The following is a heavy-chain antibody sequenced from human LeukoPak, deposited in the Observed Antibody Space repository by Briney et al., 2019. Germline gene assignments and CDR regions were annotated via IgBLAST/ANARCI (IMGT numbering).Heavy chain of an antibody. V-gene: IGHV5-51*01. Sequence: GESLKISCKGSRYSFTSYWIGWVRQMPGKGLEWMGIIYPGDSDTRYSPSFQGQVTISADKSISTAYLQWSSLKASDTAMYYCAASLGYCSSTSCYGDYYYMDVWGKGTTVTVSS. CDR1: RYSFTSYW. J-gene: IGHJ6*03. CDR2: IYPGDSDT. D-gene: IGHD2-2*01. CDR3: AASLGYCSSTSCYGDYYYMDV.